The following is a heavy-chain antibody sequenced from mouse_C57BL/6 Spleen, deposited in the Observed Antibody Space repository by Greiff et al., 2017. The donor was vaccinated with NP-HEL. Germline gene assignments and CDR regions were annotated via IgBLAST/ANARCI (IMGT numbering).Heavy chain of an antibody. CDR2: IYPGSGST. J-gene: IGHJ3*01. CDR1: GYTFTSYW. Sequence: QVQLQQSGAELVKPGASVKMSCKASGYTFTSYWITWVKQRPGQGLEWIGDIYPGSGSTNYNEKFKSKATLTVDTSSSTAYMQLSSLTSEDSAVYYCARRRYYDYDGGFAYWGQGTLVTVSA. V-gene: IGHV1-55*01. CDR3: ARRRYYDYDGGFAY. D-gene: IGHD2-4*01.